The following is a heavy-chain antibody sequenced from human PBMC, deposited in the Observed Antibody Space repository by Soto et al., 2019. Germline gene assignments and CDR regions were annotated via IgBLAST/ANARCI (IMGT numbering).Heavy chain of an antibody. V-gene: IGHV3-33*01. Sequence: GGSLRLSCAASGFTFSSYGMHWVRQAPGKGLEWVAVIWYDGSNKYYADSVKGRFTISRDNSKNTLYLQMNSLRAEDTAVYYCARVGIVVAIDAFDIWGQGTMVTVSS. CDR2: IWYDGSNK. CDR3: ARVGIVVAIDAFDI. CDR1: GFTFSSYG. J-gene: IGHJ3*02. D-gene: IGHD3-22*01.